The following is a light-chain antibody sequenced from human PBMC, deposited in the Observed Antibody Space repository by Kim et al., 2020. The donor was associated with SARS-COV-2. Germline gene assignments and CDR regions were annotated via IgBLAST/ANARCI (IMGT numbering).Light chain of an antibody. CDR1: KLGDKY. Sequence: PAQTPSIPYAGYKLGDKYVAWYQQKPGQSPVVFIYQDNQRPSGIPERFSGSNSGNTATLTISGTQAMDEADYYCQAWDSSTHNYVFGAGTKVTVL. CDR2: QDN. J-gene: IGLJ1*01. V-gene: IGLV3-1*01. CDR3: QAWDSSTHNYV.